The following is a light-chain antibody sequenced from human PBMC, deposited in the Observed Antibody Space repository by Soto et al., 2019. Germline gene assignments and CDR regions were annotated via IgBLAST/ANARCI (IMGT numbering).Light chain of an antibody. V-gene: IGKV1-39*01. CDR2: AAS. CDR1: QGISTY. CDR3: QQSYSTPLT. J-gene: IGKJ4*01. Sequence: DIQMTQSPSSLSASVGDRVTITFRASQGISTYLNWYLQKPGKAPKLLIYAASSLQSGVPSRFSGSGSGTDFTLTISSLQPEDFATYYCQQSYSTPLTFGGGTKVDIK.